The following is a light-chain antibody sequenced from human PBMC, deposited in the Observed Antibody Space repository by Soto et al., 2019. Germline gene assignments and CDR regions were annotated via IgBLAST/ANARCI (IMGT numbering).Light chain of an antibody. Sequence: DIKLTHSHPSLSASLAARVTTXWRASQSISSYLNWYQQKPGKAPKLLIYAASSLQSGVPSRFSGSGSGTDFTLTISSLQPEECATYGRRVSYSAALSSGQGTRLEIK. J-gene: IGKJ5*01. V-gene: IGKV1-39*01. CDR1: QSISSY. CDR3: RVSYSAALS. CDR2: AAS.